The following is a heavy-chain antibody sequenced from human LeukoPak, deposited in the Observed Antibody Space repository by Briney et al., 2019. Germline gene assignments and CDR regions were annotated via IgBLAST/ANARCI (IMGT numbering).Heavy chain of an antibody. D-gene: IGHD3-10*01. Sequence: GGSLRLSCAASGFTFSNAWMSWVRQAPGKGLEWVGRIKSKTDGGTTDYAAPVKGRFTISRDDSKNTLYLQMNSLKTEDTAVYYCTTAEDYGSGSDRPYYYYYYMDVWGKGTTVTVSS. CDR3: TTAEDYGSGSDRPYYYYYYMDV. V-gene: IGHV3-15*01. CDR1: GFTFSNAW. CDR2: IKSKTDGGTT. J-gene: IGHJ6*03.